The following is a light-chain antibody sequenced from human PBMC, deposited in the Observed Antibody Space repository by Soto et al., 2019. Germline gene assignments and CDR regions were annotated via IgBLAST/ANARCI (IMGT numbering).Light chain of an antibody. V-gene: IGKV3-15*01. CDR1: QSVSTN. CDR3: QQHDNWHRP. Sequence: EIVMTQSPATLSVSPGERATLSCRASQSVSTNLAWYQQKPGQAPRLLIYGSSTRTTGIPARFSGSESGREFTLTIHSLQSEDFAVYYCQQHDNWHRPFGQRTKVHIK. CDR2: GSS. J-gene: IGKJ1*01.